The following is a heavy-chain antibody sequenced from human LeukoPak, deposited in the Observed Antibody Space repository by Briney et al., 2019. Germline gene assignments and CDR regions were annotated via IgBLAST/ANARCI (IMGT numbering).Heavy chain of an antibody. D-gene: IGHD3-22*01. CDR3: ARDAYDTSAYYYFDY. CDR1: GFTFSSCD. CDR2: ITGSSSTR. V-gene: IGHV3-48*01. J-gene: IGHJ4*02. Sequence: GGSLRLSCAASGFTFSSCDMNWVRQAPGKGLEWVSYITGSSSTRYYADSVKGRFTISRDNAKNSLYLQMNSLRGEDTAVYYCARDAYDTSAYYYFDYWGQGTLVTVSS.